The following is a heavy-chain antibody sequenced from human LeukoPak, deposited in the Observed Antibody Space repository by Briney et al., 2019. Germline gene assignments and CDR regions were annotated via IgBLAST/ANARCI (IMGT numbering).Heavy chain of an antibody. J-gene: IGHJ6*03. D-gene: IGHD6-19*01. CDR3: ARESRIAVAGNYYYYMDV. CDR1: GYTFTVYY. V-gene: IGHV1-2*02. CDR2: INPNSGGT. Sequence: ASVTVSCKASGYTFTVYYMHWVRQAPGQGGEWMGWINPNSGGTNYAQKFQGRVTMTRDTSISTAYMELSRLRSDDTAVYYCARESRIAVAGNYYYYMDVWGKGTTVTVSS.